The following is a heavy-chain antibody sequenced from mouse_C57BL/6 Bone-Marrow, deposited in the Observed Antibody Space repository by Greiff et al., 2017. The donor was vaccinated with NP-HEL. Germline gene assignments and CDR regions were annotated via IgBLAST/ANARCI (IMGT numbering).Heavy chain of an antibody. CDR1: GFTFSSYT. CDR2: ISGGGGNT. CDR3: ARQGITTVPYYYAMDY. D-gene: IGHD1-1*01. J-gene: IGHJ4*01. Sequence: DVKLVESGGGLVKPGGSLKLSCAASGFTFSSYTMSWVRQTPEKRLEWVATISGGGGNTYYPDSVKGRFTISRDNAKNTLYLQMSSLRSEDTALYYCARQGITTVPYYYAMDYWGQGTSVTVSS. V-gene: IGHV5-9*01.